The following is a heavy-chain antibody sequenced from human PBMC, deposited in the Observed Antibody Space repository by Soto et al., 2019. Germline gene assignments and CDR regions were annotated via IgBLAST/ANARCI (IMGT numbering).Heavy chain of an antibody. V-gene: IGHV1-69*13. D-gene: IGHD1-26*01. J-gene: IGHJ4*02. CDR3: ARYKGGAAPPHPSPYDY. CDR2: IIPIFGTA. Sequence: SVKVSCKASGGTFSSYAISWVRQAPGQGLEWMGGIIPIFGTANYAQKFQGRVTITADESTSTAYMELSSLRSEDTAVYYCARYKGGAAPPHPSPYDYWGQGNLVTASS. CDR1: GGTFSSYA.